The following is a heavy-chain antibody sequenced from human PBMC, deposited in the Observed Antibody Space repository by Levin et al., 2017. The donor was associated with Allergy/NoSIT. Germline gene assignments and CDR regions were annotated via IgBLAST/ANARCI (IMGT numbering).Heavy chain of an antibody. D-gene: IGHD3/OR15-3a*01. CDR2: VSWHSAEI. Sequence: QAGGSLRLSCAASGFTFGDYAMHWVRQAPGKGLEWVAGVSWHSAEIGYADSVKGRFTISRDNAKNSLYLQMNSLRPEDTGFYYCAKGTGDIWGQGTVVTVSS. V-gene: IGHV3-9*01. CDR1: GFTFGDYA. J-gene: IGHJ3*02. CDR3: AKGTGDI.